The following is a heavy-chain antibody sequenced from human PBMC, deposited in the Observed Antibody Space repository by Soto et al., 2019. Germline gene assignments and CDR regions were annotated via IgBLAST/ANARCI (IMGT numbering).Heavy chain of an antibody. CDR1: GFTFSSYG. CDR2: ISYDGSNK. V-gene: IGHV3-30*18. D-gene: IGHD5-12*01. CDR3: AKPRGYSGYDVCFDY. Sequence: GGSLRLSCAASGFTFSSYGMHWVRQAPGKGLEWVAVISYDGSNKYYADSVKGRFTISRDNSKNTLYLQMNSLRAEDTAVYYCAKPRGYSGYDVCFDYWGQGTLVTAPQ. J-gene: IGHJ4*02.